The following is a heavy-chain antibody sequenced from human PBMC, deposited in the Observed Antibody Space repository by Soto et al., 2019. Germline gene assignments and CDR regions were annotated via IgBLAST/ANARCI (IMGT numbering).Heavy chain of an antibody. Sequence: QLQLQESGPGLVKPSETLSLTCTVSGGPISSSSYYWGWIRQPPGKGLEWIGSIYYSGSTYYNPSHKCRVPIAVDRFKNQISLKQSSVTPANTAVYYGARREKMGYSSSSYYYYGMDVWGQGTTVTVSS. V-gene: IGHV4-39*01. CDR2: IYYSGST. J-gene: IGHJ6*02. D-gene: IGHD6-6*01. CDR1: GGPISSSSYY. CDR3: ARREKMGYSSSSYYYYGMDV.